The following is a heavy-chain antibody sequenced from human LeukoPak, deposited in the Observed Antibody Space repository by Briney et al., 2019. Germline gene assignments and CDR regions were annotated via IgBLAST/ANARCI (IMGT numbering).Heavy chain of an antibody. V-gene: IGHV3-66*01. Sequence: GGSLRLSCAASGFTVSSNYMSWVRQAPGKGLEWVSFIYSGGSTYYADSVKGRFTISRDNSKNTLYLQMHSLRGEDTAVYYCARDNRARPGSYYMDVWGKGTTVTVSS. CDR2: IYSGGST. D-gene: IGHD1-14*01. J-gene: IGHJ6*03. CDR1: GFTVSSNY. CDR3: ARDNRARPGSYYMDV.